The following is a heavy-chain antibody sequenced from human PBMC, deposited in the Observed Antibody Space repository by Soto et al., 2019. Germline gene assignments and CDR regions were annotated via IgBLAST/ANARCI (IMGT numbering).Heavy chain of an antibody. D-gene: IGHD3-10*01. CDR1: GFTFSSYW. Sequence: GGSLRLSCAASGFTFSSYWMHWVRQAPGKGLVWVSRINSDGSSTSYADSVKGRFTISRDNANNTLYLQMNSLRAEDTAVYYCAATYYYGSGSYYPFDYWGQGTLVTVSS. V-gene: IGHV3-74*01. CDR3: AATYYYGSGSYYPFDY. J-gene: IGHJ4*02. CDR2: INSDGSST.